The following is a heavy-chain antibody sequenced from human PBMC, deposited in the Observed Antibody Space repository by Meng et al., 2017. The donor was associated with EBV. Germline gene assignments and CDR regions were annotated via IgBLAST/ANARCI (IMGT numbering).Heavy chain of an antibody. CDR3: ARDGRLYDTPSPFVY. CDR2: ISAYNGNT. J-gene: IGHJ4*02. V-gene: IGHV1-18*01. D-gene: IGHD3-22*01. CDR1: DYTFTSYG. Sequence: QVQLVQCCASGKRAGASVKVSRKATDYTFTSYGISWLRQAPGQGLEWMGWISAYNGNTNYAQKLQGRVTTTADTSTSTAYMELRSLRSDDAAVYYCARDGRLYDTPSPFVYWGQGTLVTVSS.